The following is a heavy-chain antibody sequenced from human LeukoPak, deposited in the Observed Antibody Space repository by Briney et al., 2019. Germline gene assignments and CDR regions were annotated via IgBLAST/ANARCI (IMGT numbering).Heavy chain of an antibody. CDR3: ARLSGGATYFDY. Sequence: PGGSLRLSCVASGFTFSSYELNWVRQAPGKGLEWVSYISGSGSTIYYADSVKGRFTLSRDNAKNSLYLQLNSLRAEDTAVYFCARLSGGATYFDYRGQGTLVTVSS. V-gene: IGHV3-48*03. D-gene: IGHD1-26*01. CDR2: ISGSGSTI. J-gene: IGHJ4*02. CDR1: GFTFSSYE.